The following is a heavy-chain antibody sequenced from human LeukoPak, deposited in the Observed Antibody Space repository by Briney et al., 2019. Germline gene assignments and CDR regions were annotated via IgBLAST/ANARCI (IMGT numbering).Heavy chain of an antibody. D-gene: IGHD4-17*01. CDR3: TSGTYGDYPFDY. CDR1: GFTFSDYY. CDR2: ISSSSSYI. Sequence: PGGSLRLSCPAAGFTFSDYYMSWIRQAPGKGLEWVSYISSSSSYIYYADSVKGRFTISRDNAKNSLYLQMNSLKTEDTAVYYCTSGTYGDYPFDYWGQGTLVAVSS. J-gene: IGHJ4*02. V-gene: IGHV3-11*03.